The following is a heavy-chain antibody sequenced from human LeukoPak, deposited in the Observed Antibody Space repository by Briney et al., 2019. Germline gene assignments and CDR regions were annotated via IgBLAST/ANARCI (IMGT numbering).Heavy chain of an antibody. Sequence: QSGGSLRLSCAASGFTFSSYGMHWVRQAPGKGLEWVAFIRYDGSNKYYADSVKGRFTISRDNSKDTLYLQMNSLRAEDTAVYYCAKDSFVGSGSYYNPYYYYYMDVWGKGTTVTISS. CDR2: IRYDGSNK. D-gene: IGHD3-10*01. CDR3: AKDSFVGSGSYYNPYYYYYMDV. V-gene: IGHV3-30*02. CDR1: GFTFSSYG. J-gene: IGHJ6*03.